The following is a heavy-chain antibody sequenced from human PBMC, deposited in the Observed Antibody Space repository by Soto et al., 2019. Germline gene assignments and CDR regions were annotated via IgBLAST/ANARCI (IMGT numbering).Heavy chain of an antibody. CDR2: IRGRGGST. CDR3: AKGIVVVAATPFDY. CDR1: GFSFITYA. J-gene: IGHJ4*02. Sequence: GGWLRLSRAPPGFSFITYALRWVRPAPGKGLEWVSAIRGRGGSTYYAGSVKGRFTISRDNSKNTLYLQMNSLRAEDTAVYYCAKGIVVVAATPFDYWGQGTLVTFSS. D-gene: IGHD2-15*01. V-gene: IGHV3-23*01.